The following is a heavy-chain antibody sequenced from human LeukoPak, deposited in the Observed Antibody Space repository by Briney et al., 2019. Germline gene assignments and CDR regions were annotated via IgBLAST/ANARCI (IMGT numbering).Heavy chain of an antibody. CDR2: ISYDETRK. J-gene: IGHJ6*03. CDR3: AKGDGGSETYFYMDV. CDR1: GITFSRYG. D-gene: IGHD5-12*01. V-gene: IGHV3-30*18. Sequence: GGSLRLTCAASGITFSRYGMHWVRQAPGKGLEWVAVISYDETRKYYVDSVKGRFTISRDNSKNTIYLQMNSLRPEDTAVYYCAKGDGGSETYFYMDVWGKGTAVTVSS.